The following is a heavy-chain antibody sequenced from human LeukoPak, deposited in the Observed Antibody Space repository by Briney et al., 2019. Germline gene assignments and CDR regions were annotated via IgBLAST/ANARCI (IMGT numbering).Heavy chain of an antibody. J-gene: IGHJ4*02. CDR1: GFTFTSSW. Sequence: GGSLRLSCAASGFTFTSSWMHWVRQAPGKGLVWVSRLNSDGSSTTYTDSVKGRFAISRDNAMNTLYLQMNSLRAEDTAVYYCAKDSPRGESPWYSSGSDYWGQGTLVTASS. V-gene: IGHV3-74*01. D-gene: IGHD6-19*01. CDR3: AKDSPRGESPWYSSGSDY. CDR2: LNSDGSST.